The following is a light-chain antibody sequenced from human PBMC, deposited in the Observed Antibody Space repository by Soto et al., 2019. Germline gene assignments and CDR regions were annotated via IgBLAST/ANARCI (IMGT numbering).Light chain of an antibody. Sequence: QSVLTQPRSVSGSPGQSVTISCTGTSSDVGNYNFVSWYQHHPGKAPKLMIYDVDKRPSGVPDRFSGSKSGNTASLTISGLQADDEADYFCASDAGSDHYVFGTGTKVTVL. CDR3: ASDAGSDHYV. CDR2: DVD. J-gene: IGLJ1*01. CDR1: SSDVGNYNF. V-gene: IGLV2-11*01.